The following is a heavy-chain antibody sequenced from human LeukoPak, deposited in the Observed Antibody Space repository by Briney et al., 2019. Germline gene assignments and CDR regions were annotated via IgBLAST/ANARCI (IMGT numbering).Heavy chain of an antibody. CDR3: ARLEVGRIEYCSGGSGLDN. Sequence: SQTLSLICTVSGGSISSSSYYWARIRQPPGKGLQWIGGIYYSGSTYYNRSRKSRDTMSVDTSQNLFELKLSDVTTADTMLFYCARLEVGRIEYCSGGSGLDNWGQGTMVTVSS. V-gene: IGHV4-39*01. CDR1: GGSISSSSYY. CDR2: IYYSGST. D-gene: IGHD2-15*01. J-gene: IGHJ4*02.